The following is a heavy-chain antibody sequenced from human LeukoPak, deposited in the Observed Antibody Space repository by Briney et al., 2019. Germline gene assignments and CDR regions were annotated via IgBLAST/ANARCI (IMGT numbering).Heavy chain of an antibody. J-gene: IGHJ4*02. CDR3: ARTQLGIAVDH. D-gene: IGHD7-27*01. V-gene: IGHV4-39*01. CDR1: GDSISNSNSR. CDR2: VTYSGTA. Sequence: SETLSLTCTVSGDSISNSNSRWDWIRQPPGKGLEWIGAVTYSGTAFYNPSPKSRVTMFVDTSMNQFSLRLNSVTAADSAMYFCARTQLGIAVDHWGQGTLVTVSS.